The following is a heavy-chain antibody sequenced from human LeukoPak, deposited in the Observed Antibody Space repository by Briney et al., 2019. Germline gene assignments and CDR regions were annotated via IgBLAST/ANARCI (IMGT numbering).Heavy chain of an antibody. Sequence: PGGSLRLSCAASGFTFSSYAMHWVRQAPGKGLEYVSAISSNGGSTYYANSVKGRFTISRDNSKNTLYLQMGSLRAEDMAVYYCARESLYDSSGYTPMDVWGQGTTVTVSS. CDR2: ISSNGGST. CDR1: GFTFSSYA. D-gene: IGHD3-22*01. V-gene: IGHV3-64*01. J-gene: IGHJ6*02. CDR3: ARESLYDSSGYTPMDV.